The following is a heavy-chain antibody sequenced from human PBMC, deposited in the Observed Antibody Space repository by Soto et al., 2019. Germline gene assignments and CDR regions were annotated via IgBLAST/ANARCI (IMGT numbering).Heavy chain of an antibody. CDR3: ARDLSVAGPDY. CDR2: ISYDESDK. D-gene: IGHD6-19*01. CDR1: GFTFRSYA. V-gene: IGHV3-30*03. J-gene: IGHJ4*02. Sequence: LRLSCAASGFTFRSYAMHWVRQAPGKGLEWVAVISYDESDKYYADSLKGRFTISRDNSKNTLYLQMNSLRGEDTAVYYCARDLSVAGPDYWGQGTLVTVS.